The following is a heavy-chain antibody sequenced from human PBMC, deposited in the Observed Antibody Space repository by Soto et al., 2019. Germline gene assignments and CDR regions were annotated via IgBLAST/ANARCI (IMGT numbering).Heavy chain of an antibody. CDR1: GFTFSNYW. V-gene: IGHV3-74*03. Sequence: EVQLVESGGGLVQPGGSLRLSCAASGFTFSNYWMHWVRQAPGKGLVWVSHINRDGSTTKYADSVEGRFTISRDNAKNTLYLQMNSLRAEDTAVYYCASEFGESQGWGQGTLVTVSS. CDR2: INRDGSTT. CDR3: ASEFGESQG. D-gene: IGHD3-10*01. J-gene: IGHJ4*02.